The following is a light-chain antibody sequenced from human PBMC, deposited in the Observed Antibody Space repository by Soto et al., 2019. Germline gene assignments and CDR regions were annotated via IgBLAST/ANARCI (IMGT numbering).Light chain of an antibody. CDR3: QQYDNWGT. Sequence: EIVLTQSPGTLSLSPGERATLSCRASQSVSSSYLAWYQQKPGQAPRLLMYGASSRATGTPDRFSGSGSGTDFTLTISRLEPEDLAVYYCQQYDNWGTFGPVTKVDIK. CDR2: GAS. CDR1: QSVSSSY. V-gene: IGKV3-20*01. J-gene: IGKJ3*01.